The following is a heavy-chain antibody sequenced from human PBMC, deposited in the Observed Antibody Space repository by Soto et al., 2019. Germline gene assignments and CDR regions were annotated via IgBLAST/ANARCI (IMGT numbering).Heavy chain of an antibody. CDR3: ARHAGGITIFGVAPGGPPYYMDV. Sequence: PSETLPLTCTVSGGYISSGGYYWIRNRQHPGRGREWIVYIYYSGSTNYNPSLKGRVTISVDTSKNQFSLKLSSVTAADTAVYYCARHAGGITIFGVAPGGPPYYMDVWGKGTTVTVSS. J-gene: IGHJ6*03. CDR2: IYYSGST. V-gene: IGHV4-61*08. CDR1: GGYISSGGYY. D-gene: IGHD3-3*01.